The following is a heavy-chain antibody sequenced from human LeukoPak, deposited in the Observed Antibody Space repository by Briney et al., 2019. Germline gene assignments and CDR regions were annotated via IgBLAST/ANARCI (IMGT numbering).Heavy chain of an antibody. CDR2: VTSGGSA. CDR3: AKKGAVSGTDYFDY. J-gene: IGHJ4*02. CDR1: GFIFSSYA. D-gene: IGHD6-19*01. Sequence: GGSLRLSCAASGFIFSSYAMSWVRQAPGKRLEWVSGVTSGGSAYYADSVTGRFTISRDNSKITLYLQMNSLRAEDTAVYYCAKKGAVSGTDYFDYWGQGTLVTVSS. V-gene: IGHV3-23*01.